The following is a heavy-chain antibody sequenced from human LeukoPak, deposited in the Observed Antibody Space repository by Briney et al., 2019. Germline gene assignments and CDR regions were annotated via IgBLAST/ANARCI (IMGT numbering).Heavy chain of an antibody. CDR1: GDYISSSNYY. CDR3: ARLYYYDASGPPL. J-gene: IGHJ4*02. Sequence: SETLSLTCSISGDYISSSNYYWGWIRQPPGTGLEWLGNIYYTGRTYYNPSLKSRVSISIDTSKNEFSLKVRSVTAADTAVYYCARLYYYDASGPPLWGQGTLVIVSS. D-gene: IGHD3-22*01. V-gene: IGHV4-39*01. CDR2: IYYTGRT.